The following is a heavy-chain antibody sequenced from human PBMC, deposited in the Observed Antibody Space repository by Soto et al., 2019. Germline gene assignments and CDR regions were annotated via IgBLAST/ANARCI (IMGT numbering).Heavy chain of an antibody. Sequence: EVQLLESGGGLVQPGGSLRLSCAASGFTFSSYAMSWVRQAPGKGLEWVSSISGSGGGTFYADSVKGRFTISRDNSRSTLYLQMNSLRVEDTAIYYCAQRNDGYSAYYFDYWGQGTLVTVSS. CDR1: GFTFSSYA. CDR2: ISGSGGGT. D-gene: IGHD2-15*01. V-gene: IGHV3-23*01. J-gene: IGHJ4*02. CDR3: AQRNDGYSAYYFDY.